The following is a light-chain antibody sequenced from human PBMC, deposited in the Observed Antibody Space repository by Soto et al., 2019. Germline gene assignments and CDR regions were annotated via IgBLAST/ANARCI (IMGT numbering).Light chain of an antibody. J-gene: IGKJ1*01. CDR1: QSIRSTW. V-gene: IGKV1-5*03. CDR2: KGS. CDR3: QQYAAQSPWT. Sequence: DVQMTQSPSTLSASVGDKVTMTCRASQSIRSTWLAWFQQRPGKAPNVLIYKGSTLASGVSSRFSGSGSGTEFTLTIGSLQPDDFATYFCQQYAAQSPWTFGQGTRVE.